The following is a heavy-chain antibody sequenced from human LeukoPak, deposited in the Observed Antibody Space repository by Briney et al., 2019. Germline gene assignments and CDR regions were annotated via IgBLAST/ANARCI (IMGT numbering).Heavy chain of an antibody. Sequence: GASVKVSCKASGYSFVGYGITWVRQAPGQGLEWMGWMDPNSGNTGYAQKFQGRVTITRDTSISTAYMELSSLRSEDTAVYYCARKGPAAYDYYYMDVWGKGTTVTVSS. D-gene: IGHD2-2*01. CDR1: GYSFVGYG. J-gene: IGHJ6*03. CDR3: ARKGPAAYDYYYMDV. V-gene: IGHV1-8*03. CDR2: MDPNSGNT.